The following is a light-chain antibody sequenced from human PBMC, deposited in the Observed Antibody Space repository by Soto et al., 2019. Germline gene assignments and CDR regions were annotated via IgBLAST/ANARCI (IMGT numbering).Light chain of an antibody. J-gene: IGKJ1*01. CDR2: WAS. CDR1: QTVLYSSSNKNY. V-gene: IGKV4-1*01. Sequence: DIVMTQSPDSLAVSLGERATINCKSSQTVLYSSSNKNYLAWYQQKPGHPPKLLIYWASTRESGVPDRFSGSGSGTDFTLTISSLQAEDVAVYYCQQYDGTPRTFGQGTKVEIK. CDR3: QQYDGTPRT.